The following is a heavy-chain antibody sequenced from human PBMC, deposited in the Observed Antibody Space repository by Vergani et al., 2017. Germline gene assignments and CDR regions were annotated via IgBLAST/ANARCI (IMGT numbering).Heavy chain of an antibody. CDR1: EYSFGNYW. D-gene: IGHD1-1*01. CDR3: ARHTTYTDS. J-gene: IGHJ4*02. CDR2: IYPADSDT. Sequence: EVELVQSGPEMRKPGESLKISCKGSEYSFGNYWIGWVRQMPGKGLEWMGIIYPADSDTRYSPSFQGQFTISADKSISTAFLQWDSLQASDTALYYCARHTTYTDSWGQGTLLTVSS. V-gene: IGHV5-51*01.